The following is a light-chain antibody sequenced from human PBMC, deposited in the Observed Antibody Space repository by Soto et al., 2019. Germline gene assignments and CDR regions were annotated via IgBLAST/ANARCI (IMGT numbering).Light chain of an antibody. CDR3: QQCYMGWT. CDR1: QSIGGF. Sequence: DIQMTQSPSSLSASVGDRVTITCRASQSIGGFLNWYQQKLGKAPKLLIYAASSLQSGVPSRFSGTGSGTEFTFSITSLQPEDFGTYYCQQCYMGWTFGQGTKVDIK. J-gene: IGKJ1*01. CDR2: AAS. V-gene: IGKV1-39*01.